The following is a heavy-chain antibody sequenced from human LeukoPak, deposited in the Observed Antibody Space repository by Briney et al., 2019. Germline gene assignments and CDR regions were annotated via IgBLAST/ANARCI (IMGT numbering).Heavy chain of an antibody. CDR2: IYYSGTT. CDR3: ARGVYIAAAQYGY. J-gene: IGHJ4*02. D-gene: IGHD6-13*01. V-gene: IGHV4-59*01. CDR1: GGSISSYY. Sequence: SETLSLTRTVSGGSISSYYWSWIRQPPGKGLEWIGYIYYSGTTNYNPSLKSRVTISVDTSKNQFSLKLSSVTAANTAVYYCARGVYIAAAQYGYWGQGTLVTVSS.